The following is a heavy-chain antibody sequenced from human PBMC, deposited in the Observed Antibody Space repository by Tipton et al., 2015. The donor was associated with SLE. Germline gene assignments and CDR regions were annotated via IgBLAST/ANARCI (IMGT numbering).Heavy chain of an antibody. J-gene: IGHJ4*02. CDR3: ARDRFDSSGYTLFDS. D-gene: IGHD3-22*01. CDR2: IYTSGST. CDR1: GGSISSGGYY. Sequence: TLSLTCTVSGGSISSGGYYWSWIRQPAGKGLEWIGYIYTSGSTNYNPSLNSRVTISLDTSKNQFSLNLSSVTAADTAVYYCARDRFDSSGYTLFDSWGQGTLVTVSS. V-gene: IGHV4-61*09.